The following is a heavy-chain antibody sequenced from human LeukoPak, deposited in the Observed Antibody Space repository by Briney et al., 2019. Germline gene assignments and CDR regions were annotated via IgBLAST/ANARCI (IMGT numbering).Heavy chain of an antibody. D-gene: IGHD1-26*01. J-gene: IGHJ4*02. Sequence: GASVKVSFKASGYTFTGYYMHWVRQAPGQGLEWMGWINPNSGGTNYAQKFQGTVTMTRDTSISTAYMELSRLRSADTAVYYCAREIVGAPSQDYWGQGALVTVPS. CDR2: INPNSGGT. CDR3: AREIVGAPSQDY. CDR1: GYTFTGYY. V-gene: IGHV1-2*02.